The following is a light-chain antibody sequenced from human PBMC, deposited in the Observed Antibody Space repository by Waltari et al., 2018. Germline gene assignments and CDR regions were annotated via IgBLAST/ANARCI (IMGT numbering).Light chain of an antibody. CDR1: QSLLHSNGYNY. CDR3: MQAVGTPRIT. Sequence: DIVMTQSPLSLPVTPGEPASISCRSSQSLLHSNGYNYLHWYLQKPGQSPQLLIYLGSNRASGVPDRFSGSGSGTDFTLKISRVEAEDVGLYYCMQAVGTPRITFGGGTKVEIK. V-gene: IGKV2-28*01. J-gene: IGKJ4*01. CDR2: LGS.